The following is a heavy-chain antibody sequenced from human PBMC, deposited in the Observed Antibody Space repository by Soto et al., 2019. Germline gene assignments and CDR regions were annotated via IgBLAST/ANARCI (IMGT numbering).Heavy chain of an antibody. CDR1: GYSFTSYG. Sequence: QVQLVQSGPEVKKPGASVKVSCKASGYSFTSYGIAWVRQAPGQGLEWMGWISGDNGNRNYAQKLQGRVTMTTDIFTSTAYLELRSLGSDDTAVYYCARDGYYDNWGQGTMVIVSS. J-gene: IGHJ3*02. CDR2: ISGDNGNR. CDR3: ARDGYYDN. V-gene: IGHV1-18*01. D-gene: IGHD5-18*01.